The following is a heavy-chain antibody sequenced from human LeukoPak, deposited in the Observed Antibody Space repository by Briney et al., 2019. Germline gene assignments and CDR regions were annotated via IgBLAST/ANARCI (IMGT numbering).Heavy chain of an antibody. CDR1: SISTNGYY. D-gene: IGHD5-12*01. J-gene: IGHJ6*03. Sequence: PSETLSLTCTVDSISTNGYYWGWIRQPPGKGLEWIGSIHYTGSTYYNPSLESRVTVSVDTSKNQFSLKLSSVTAADTAVYYCARGRIAVATIGSYMDVWGKGTTVTVSS. V-gene: IGHV4-39*01. CDR2: IHYTGST. CDR3: ARGRIAVATIGSYMDV.